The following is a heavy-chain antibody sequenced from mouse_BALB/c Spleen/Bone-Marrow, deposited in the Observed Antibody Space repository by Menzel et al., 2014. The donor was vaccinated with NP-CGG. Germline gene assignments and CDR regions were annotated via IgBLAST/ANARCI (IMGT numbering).Heavy chain of an antibody. D-gene: IGHD2-4*01. Sequence: EVKVEESGAELVKPGASVELSCTASGFNIKDTYMHWVKQRPEQGLEWIGRIDPANGNTKYDPKFQGKATITADTSSNTAYLQLSSLTSEDTAVYYCARGDYGGFAYWGQGTLVTVSA. CDR1: GFNIKDTY. J-gene: IGHJ3*01. CDR2: IDPANGNT. V-gene: IGHV14-3*02. CDR3: ARGDYGGFAY.